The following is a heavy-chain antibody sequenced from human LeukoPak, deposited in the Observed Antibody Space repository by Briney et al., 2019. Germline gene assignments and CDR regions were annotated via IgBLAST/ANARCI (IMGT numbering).Heavy chain of an antibody. CDR3: ARGPQTDLRE. V-gene: IGHV4-30-2*01. D-gene: IGHD3-10*01. CDR2: IYHSGST. Sequence: PSQTLSLTCAVSGGSISSGGYSWSWIRQPPGMGLEWIGYIYHSGSTYYNPSLKSRVTISVDRSKNQFSLKLSSVTAADTAVYYCARGPQTDLREWGQGTLVTVSS. J-gene: IGHJ4*02. CDR1: GGSISSGGYS.